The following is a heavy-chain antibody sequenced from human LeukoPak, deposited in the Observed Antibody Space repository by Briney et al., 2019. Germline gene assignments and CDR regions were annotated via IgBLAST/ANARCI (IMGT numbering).Heavy chain of an antibody. CDR3: ARRAGYSSSWSLRRGYFDY. D-gene: IGHD6-13*01. CDR1: GGSFSGYY. J-gene: IGHJ4*02. Sequence: SETLSLTCAVYGGSFSGYYWSWIRQPPGKGLEWIGEINHSGSTNYNPSLKSRVTISVDTSKNQFSLKLSSVTAADTAVYYCARRAGYSSSWSLRRGYFDYWGQGTLVTVSS. CDR2: INHSGST. V-gene: IGHV4-34*01.